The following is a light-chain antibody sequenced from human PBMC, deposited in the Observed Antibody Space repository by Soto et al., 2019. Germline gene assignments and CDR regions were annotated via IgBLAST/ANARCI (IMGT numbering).Light chain of an antibody. Sequence: DIQMTQSPSTLSASVGDRVTITCRASQSISSWLAWYQQKPGKVPKLLIYKASNLESGVPSRFSGSGSGTEFTLTISSLQPDDFETYYCQQYTSYWTFGEGTKVEIK. CDR3: QQYTSYWT. CDR1: QSISSW. CDR2: KAS. J-gene: IGKJ1*01. V-gene: IGKV1-5*03.